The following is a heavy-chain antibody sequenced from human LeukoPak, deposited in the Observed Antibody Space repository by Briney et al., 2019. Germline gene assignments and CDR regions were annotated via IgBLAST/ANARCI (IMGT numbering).Heavy chain of an antibody. Sequence: GASVKVSCKASAYPFTGYYVHWVRQAPGQGLEWMGWMNPSNGDTNYVQKFQGRVTMTRDTSRRTAYMELNSLRFDDTAVYYCARDRYSSRVGDNWFDPWGQGTPVTVSS. D-gene: IGHD6-13*01. CDR3: ARDRYSSRVGDNWFDP. CDR2: MNPSNGDT. CDR1: AYPFTGYY. V-gene: IGHV1-2*02. J-gene: IGHJ5*02.